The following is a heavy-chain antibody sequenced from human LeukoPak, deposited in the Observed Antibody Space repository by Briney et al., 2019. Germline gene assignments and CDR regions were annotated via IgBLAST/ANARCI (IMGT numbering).Heavy chain of an antibody. CDR3: ARGESGFDSSGYYLDY. V-gene: IGHV1-18*01. CDR1: GYTFTSYG. Sequence: ASVKVSCKASGYTFTSYGISWVRQAPGQGLEWMGWISAYNGNTNYAQKLQGRVTITTDESTSTAYMELSSLRSEDTAVYYCARGESGFDSSGYYLDYWGQGTLVTVSS. J-gene: IGHJ4*02. D-gene: IGHD3-22*01. CDR2: ISAYNGNT.